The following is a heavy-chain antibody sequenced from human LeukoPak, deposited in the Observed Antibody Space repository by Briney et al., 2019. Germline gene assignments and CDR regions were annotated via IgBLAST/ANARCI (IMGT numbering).Heavy chain of an antibody. CDR2: MNPNSGNT. J-gene: IGHJ3*02. CDR1: GYTFTSYD. CDR3: ARGRSSSLRKLLPQWLEHTGTFDI. V-gene: IGHV1-8*01. D-gene: IGHD6-19*01. Sequence: ASVKVSCKASGYTFTSYDINWVRQATGQGLEWMGWMNPNSGNTGYAQKFQGRVTMTRNTSISTAYMELSSLRSEDTAVYYCARGRSSSLRKLLPQWLEHTGTFDIWGQGTMVTVPS.